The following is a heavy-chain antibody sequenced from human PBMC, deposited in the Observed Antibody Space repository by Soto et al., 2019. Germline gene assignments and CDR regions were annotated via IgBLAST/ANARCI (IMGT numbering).Heavy chain of an antibody. V-gene: IGHV4-34*01. CDR3: ARGGYYDFWSGYYSYYYYMDV. CDR1: GGSFSGYY. D-gene: IGHD3-3*01. Sequence: SETLSLTCAVYGGSFSGYYWSWIRQPPGKGLEWIGEINHSGSTNYNPSLKSRVTISVDTSKNQFSLKLSSVTAADTAVYYCARGGYYDFWSGYYSYYYYMDVWGKGTTVTVSS. CDR2: INHSGST. J-gene: IGHJ6*03.